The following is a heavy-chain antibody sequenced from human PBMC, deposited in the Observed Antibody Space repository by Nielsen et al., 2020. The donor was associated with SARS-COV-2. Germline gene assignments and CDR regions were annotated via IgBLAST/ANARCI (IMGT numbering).Heavy chain of an antibody. CDR1: GGSVSSGSYY. D-gene: IGHD5-12*01. J-gene: IGHJ5*02. V-gene: IGHV4-61*01. CDR3: ASEIVATILSRGNWFDP. CDR2: IYYSGST. Sequence: GSLRLSCTVSGGSVSSGSYYWSWIRQPPGKGLEWIGYIYYSGSTNYNPSLKSRVTISVDTSKNQFSLKLSSVTAADTAVYYCASEIVATILSRGNWFDPWGQGTLVTVSS.